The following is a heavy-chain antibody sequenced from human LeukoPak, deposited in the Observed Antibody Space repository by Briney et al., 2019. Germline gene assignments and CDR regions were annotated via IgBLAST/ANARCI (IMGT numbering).Heavy chain of an antibody. Sequence: PSETLSLTCAVYGGSFSGYYWSWIHQPPGKGLEWIGEINHSGSTNYNPSLKSRVTISVDTSKNQFSLKLSSVTAADTAVYYCARGVGHYDYVWGSYRYTGFNWFDPWGQGTLVTVSS. D-gene: IGHD3-16*02. CDR2: INHSGST. CDR3: ARGVGHYDYVWGSYRYTGFNWFDP. V-gene: IGHV4-34*01. CDR1: GGSFSGYY. J-gene: IGHJ5*02.